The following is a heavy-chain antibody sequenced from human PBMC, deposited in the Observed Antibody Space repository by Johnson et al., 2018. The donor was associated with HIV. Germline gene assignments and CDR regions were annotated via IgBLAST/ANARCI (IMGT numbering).Heavy chain of an antibody. CDR2: ISYDGSNK. D-gene: IGHD1-26*01. J-gene: IGHJ3*02. CDR1: GFTFSSYV. CDR3: AKALGWELSI. V-gene: IGHV3-30*14. Sequence: QVQLVQSGGGVVQPGRSLRLSCAASGFTFSSYVMHWVRQAPGKGLEGVAVISYDGSNKYYADSVKGRFTISRDNSKNTLYLQMNSLRAEDTAVYYCAKALGWELSIWGQGTMVTVSA.